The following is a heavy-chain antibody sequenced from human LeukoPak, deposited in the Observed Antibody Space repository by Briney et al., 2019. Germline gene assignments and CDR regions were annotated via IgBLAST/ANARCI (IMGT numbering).Heavy chain of an antibody. CDR1: GFTFTSYS. CDR3: ARDLRYAGATTGY. D-gene: IGHD1-26*01. Sequence: PGGSLRLSCAASGFTFTSYSMNWVRQAPGKGLEWVSYISSSSGTIYYADSVKGRFTISRDNAKNSLYLQMNSLRAEDTAVYYCARDLRYAGATTGYWGQGTLVTVSS. CDR2: ISSSSGTI. V-gene: IGHV3-48*01. J-gene: IGHJ4*02.